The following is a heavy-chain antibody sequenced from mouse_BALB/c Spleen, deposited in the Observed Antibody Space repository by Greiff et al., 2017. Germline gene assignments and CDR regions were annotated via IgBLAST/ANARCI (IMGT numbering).Heavy chain of an antibody. CDR1: GYTFTSYY. J-gene: IGHJ2*01. V-gene: IGHV1S56*01. CDR3: ARFDYSSSY. Sequence: QVQLQQSGPELVKPGASVRISCKASGYTFTSYYIHWVKQRPGQGLEWIGWIYPGNVNTKYNEKFKGKATLTADKSSSTAYMQLSSLTSEDSAVYFCARFDYSSSYWGQGTTLTVSS. D-gene: IGHD1-1*01. CDR2: IYPGNVNT.